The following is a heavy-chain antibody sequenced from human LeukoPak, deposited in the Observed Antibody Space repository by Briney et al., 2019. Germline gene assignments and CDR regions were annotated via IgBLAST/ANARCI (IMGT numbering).Heavy chain of an antibody. Sequence: SETLSLTCTVSGGSISSYYWSWIRQPAGKGLEWIGRIYTSGSTNYNPSLKSRVTMSVDTSKNQFSLKLSSVTAADTAVYYCARHARRLRTYGSGSYYYFDYWGQGTLVTVSS. V-gene: IGHV4-4*07. CDR3: ARHARRLRTYGSGSYYYFDY. CDR2: IYTSGST. D-gene: IGHD3-10*01. CDR1: GGSISSYY. J-gene: IGHJ4*02.